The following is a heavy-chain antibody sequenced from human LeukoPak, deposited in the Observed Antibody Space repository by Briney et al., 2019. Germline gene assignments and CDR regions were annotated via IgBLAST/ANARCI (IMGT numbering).Heavy chain of an antibody. J-gene: IGHJ4*02. CDR2: ISESGEVT. Sequence: GGSLRLSCVVSGFTFSNYPMSWVRQAPGKGLEWVSVISESGEVTHYADSMKGRFTISRDNTKNTLNLQMNSLRAEDTAVYYCARETPNEYWGQGTLVTVSS. CDR1: GFTFSNYP. V-gene: IGHV3-23*01. CDR3: ARETPNEY. D-gene: IGHD1-1*01.